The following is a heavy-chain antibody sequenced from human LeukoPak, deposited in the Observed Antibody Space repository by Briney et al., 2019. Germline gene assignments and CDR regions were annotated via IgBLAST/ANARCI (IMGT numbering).Heavy chain of an antibody. Sequence: SETLSLTCTVSGYSISSGYYWGWIRQPPGKGLEWIGRIYTSGSTNYNPSLKSRVTISVDTSKNQFSLKLSSVTAADTAVYYCARDRGEGWFDPWGQGTLVTVSS. V-gene: IGHV4-38-2*02. CDR1: GYSISSGYY. CDR3: ARDRGEGWFDP. CDR2: IYTSGST. J-gene: IGHJ5*02.